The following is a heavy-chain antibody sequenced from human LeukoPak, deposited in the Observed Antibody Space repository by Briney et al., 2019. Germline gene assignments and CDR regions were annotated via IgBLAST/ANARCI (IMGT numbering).Heavy chain of an antibody. V-gene: IGHV3-7*04. J-gene: IGHJ3*02. D-gene: IGHD3-22*01. Sequence: GGSLRLSCAASGFTFSSYWMSWVRQAPGKGLEWVANIKQDGSEKYYVDSVKGRFTISRDNAKKSLYLQMNSLRAEDTAVYYCARAKFDSSRYYYRGFDIWGQGTMVTVYS. CDR2: IKQDGSEK. CDR1: GFTFSSYW. CDR3: ARAKFDSSRYYYRGFDI.